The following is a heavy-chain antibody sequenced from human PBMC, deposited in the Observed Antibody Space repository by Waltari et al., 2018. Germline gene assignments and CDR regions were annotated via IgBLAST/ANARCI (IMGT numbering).Heavy chain of an antibody. CDR1: GFLFSTFA. Sequence: EVQLREESRGGWVQPGGSLRLSGTATGFLFSTFASSWVRQGAGKGRESVLVMSGDGAATHYADYVKGRIPLSRDNGANTMYLQMNRLRGAATAVYYCVKGVGGTSPHYWSFALWGRGPPVTVSS. D-gene: IGHD3-3*01. CDR3: VKGVGGTSPHYWSFAL. V-gene: IGHV3-23*04. CDR2: MSGDGAAT. J-gene: IGHJ2*01.